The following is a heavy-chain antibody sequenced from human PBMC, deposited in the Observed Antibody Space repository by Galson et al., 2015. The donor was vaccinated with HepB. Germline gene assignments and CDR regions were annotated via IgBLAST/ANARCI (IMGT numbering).Heavy chain of an antibody. V-gene: IGHV1-69*04. CDR1: GGTFSSYA. Sequence: SVKVSCKASGGTFSSYAISWVRQAPGQGLEWMGRIIPILGIANYAQKFQGRVTITADKSTSTAYMELSSLRSEDTAVYYCATGLSLGHLHFDYWGQGTLVTVSS. CDR2: IIPILGIA. J-gene: IGHJ4*02. CDR3: ATGLSLGHLHFDY. D-gene: IGHD2/OR15-2a*01.